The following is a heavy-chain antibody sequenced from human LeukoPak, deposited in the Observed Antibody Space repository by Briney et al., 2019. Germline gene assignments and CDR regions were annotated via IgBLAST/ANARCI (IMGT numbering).Heavy chain of an antibody. V-gene: IGHV4-4*07. Sequence: SETLSLTCAVYGGSFSGYYWSWIRQPAGKGLEWIGRIYISGSTNYNPSLKSRVTMSVDTSKNQFSLKLSSVTAADTAVYYCARDRGIWNDDGFDYWGQGTLVTVSS. CDR1: GGSFSGYY. CDR3: ARDRGIWNDDGFDY. D-gene: IGHD1-1*01. J-gene: IGHJ4*02. CDR2: IYISGST.